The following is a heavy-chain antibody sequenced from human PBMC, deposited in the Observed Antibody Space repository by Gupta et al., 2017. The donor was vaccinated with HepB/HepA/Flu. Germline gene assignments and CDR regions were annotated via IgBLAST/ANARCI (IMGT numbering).Heavy chain of an antibody. CDR2: VSPKSGKT. D-gene: IGHD3-9*01. CDR3: TVGTILPDARGKLDFDV. V-gene: IGHV1-8*01. CDR1: GYTFTTYD. Sequence: QAQLEQSGAEVRKPGASVKVSCKASGYTFTTYDVTWVRQATGQGLEWMGWVSPKSGKTGYAEKVQGRGTMTRNTYIGTADMEVSSLQYEDKAGYYCTVGTILPDARGKLDFDVWGQGTKVTVSS. J-gene: IGHJ3*01.